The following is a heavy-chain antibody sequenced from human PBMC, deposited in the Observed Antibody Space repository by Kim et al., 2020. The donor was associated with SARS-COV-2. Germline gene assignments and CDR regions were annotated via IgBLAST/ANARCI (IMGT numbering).Heavy chain of an antibody. J-gene: IGHJ4*02. CDR3: AKGVTMVRGVIISSPFDY. D-gene: IGHD3-10*01. Sequence: GGSLRLSCAASGFTFSSYGMHWVRQAPGKGLEWVAVISYDGSNKYYADSVKGRFTISRDNSKNTLYLQMNSLRAEDTAVYYCAKGVTMVRGVIISSPFDYWGQGTLVTVSS. CDR2: ISYDGSNK. CDR1: GFTFSSYG. V-gene: IGHV3-30*18.